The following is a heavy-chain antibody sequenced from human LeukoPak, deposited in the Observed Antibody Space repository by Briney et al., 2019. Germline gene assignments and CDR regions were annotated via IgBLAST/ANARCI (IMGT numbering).Heavy chain of an antibody. CDR1: GGSISSGDYY. J-gene: IGHJ4*02. CDR2: IYYSGST. V-gene: IGHV4-30-4*01. Sequence: PSETLSLTCTVSGGSISSGDYYWSWIRQPPGKGLEWIGYIYYSGSTYYNPSLKSRVIISVDTSKNQFSLKLSSVTAADTAVYYCARAGDDYGDYYPDYWGQGTLVTVSS. CDR3: ARAGDDYGDYYPDY. D-gene: IGHD4-17*01.